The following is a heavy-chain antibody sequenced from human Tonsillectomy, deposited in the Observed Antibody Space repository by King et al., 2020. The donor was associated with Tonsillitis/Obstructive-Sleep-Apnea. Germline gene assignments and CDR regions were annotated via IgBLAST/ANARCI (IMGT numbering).Heavy chain of an antibody. CDR3: AKDAFRMNYLWDAFDI. CDR2: IEGDGSDT. D-gene: IGHD1-7*01. CDR1: GFRFDNYA. J-gene: IGHJ3*02. Sequence: VQLVESGGGLIQPGGSLRLSCAASGFRFDNYAMSWVRQAPGKGPEWVSSIEGDGSDTFYADSVKGRFTISRDNSKSTLYLQMNSLRAEDTAVYFCAKDAFRMNYLWDAFDIWGQGTKVTVSS. V-gene: IGHV3-23*04.